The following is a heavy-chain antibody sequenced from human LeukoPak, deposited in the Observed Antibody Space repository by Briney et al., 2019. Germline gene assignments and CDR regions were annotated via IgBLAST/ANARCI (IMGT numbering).Heavy chain of an antibody. CDR3: VRDYDISGPQKNFFDY. CDR2: IIPMFGAV. V-gene: IGHV1-69*06. J-gene: IGHJ4*02. Sequence: SVKVSCKASGGTFSSYAITWVRQAPGQGLQWMGGIIPMFGAVNYAQKFQGRVTITADKSTGTAYMELSSLRSEDTAVYYCVRDYDISGPQKNFFDYWGQGTLVTVSS. CDR1: GGTFSSYA. D-gene: IGHD3-22*01.